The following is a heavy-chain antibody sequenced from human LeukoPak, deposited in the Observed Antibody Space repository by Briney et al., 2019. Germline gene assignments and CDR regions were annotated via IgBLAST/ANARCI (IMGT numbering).Heavy chain of an antibody. CDR2: INPNSGGT. D-gene: IGHD3-22*01. J-gene: IGHJ3*02. CDR3: ARDSSGYSVDAFDI. Sequence: ASVNVSCKASGYTFTGYYMHWVRQAPGQGLEWMGWINPNSGGTNYAQKFQGRVTMTRDTSISTAYMELSRLRSDDTAVYYCARDSSGYSVDAFDIWGQGTIVTVSS. CDR1: GYTFTGYY. V-gene: IGHV1-2*02.